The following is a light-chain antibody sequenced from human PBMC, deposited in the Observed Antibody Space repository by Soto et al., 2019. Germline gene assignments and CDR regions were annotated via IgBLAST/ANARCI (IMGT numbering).Light chain of an antibody. CDR2: GAS. V-gene: IGKV3D-15*01. CDR1: QSVSRK. J-gene: IGKJ1*01. CDR3: YSDTNWPST. Sequence: EIVMTQSPATLSVSPGESATLSCRASQSVSRKLVWYQQKPGQAPRLLIYGASTRATGIPERFSGSGYGTESKQTRRGKQCEDSELFLCYSDTNWPSTFGQGTKVDIK.